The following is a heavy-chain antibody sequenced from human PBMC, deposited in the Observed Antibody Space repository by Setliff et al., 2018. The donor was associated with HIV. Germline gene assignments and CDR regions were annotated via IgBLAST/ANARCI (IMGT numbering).Heavy chain of an antibody. J-gene: IGHJ3*01. D-gene: IGHD5-12*01. CDR1: GGSFNTSSYC. V-gene: IGHV3-23*01. CDR2: ISGSGATT. CDR3: PKARGYSVDDGFDV. Sequence: ETLSLTCSVSGGSFNTSSYCWGWIRQPPGKGLEWVSGISGSGATTYYADSVKGRFTISRDNSKNTLYLQMNNLRADDTAVYYCPKARGYSVDDGFDVWGQGTMVTVSS.